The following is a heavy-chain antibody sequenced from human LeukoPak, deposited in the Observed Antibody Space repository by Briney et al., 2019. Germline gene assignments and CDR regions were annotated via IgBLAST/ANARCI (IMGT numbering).Heavy chain of an antibody. V-gene: IGHV3-23*01. CDR1: GFTFSSYA. D-gene: IGHD3-3*01. Sequence: GGSLRLSCGASGFTFSSYAMNWVRQAPGKGLEWVSVISSSGGSTYYADSVKGRFTISRDNSKNTLYLQMNSLRAKATAVYYCATEYDFWSGYSLFFDFWGQGTLVTVSS. CDR3: ATEYDFWSGYSLFFDF. J-gene: IGHJ4*02. CDR2: ISSSGGST.